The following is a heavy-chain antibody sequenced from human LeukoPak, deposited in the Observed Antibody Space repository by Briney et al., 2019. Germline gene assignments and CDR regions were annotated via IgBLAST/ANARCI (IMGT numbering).Heavy chain of an antibody. CDR3: ARVETMYDFWSGYYPSKLYYFEY. CDR2: ISAYNGNT. Sequence: ASVKVSCKASGYTFTSYGISWVRQAPGQGLEWMGWISAYNGNTNYAQKLQGRVTMTTDTSTSTAYLELRSLRSDDTAVYYCARVETMYDFWSGYYPSKLYYFEYWGQGTLVTVSS. D-gene: IGHD3-3*01. J-gene: IGHJ4*02. CDR1: GYTFTSYG. V-gene: IGHV1-18*01.